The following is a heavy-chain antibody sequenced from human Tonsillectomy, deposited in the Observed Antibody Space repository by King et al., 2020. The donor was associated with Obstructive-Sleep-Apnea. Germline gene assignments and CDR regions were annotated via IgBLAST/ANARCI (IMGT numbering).Heavy chain of an antibody. CDR2: IYPGDSRS. CDR3: ARLGGDSAMVMVPLDY. Sequence: FQLVQSGAEVKKPGASLKISCKGSGYTFTSYWIAWVRQMPGKGLEWMGIIYPGDSRSRFSPSFEGQITISADKSISTAYLQWSSLKASDTAMYYCARLGGDSAMVMVPLDYWGQGTLVTVST. D-gene: IGHD5-18*01. J-gene: IGHJ4*02. CDR1: GYTFTSYW. V-gene: IGHV5-51*01.